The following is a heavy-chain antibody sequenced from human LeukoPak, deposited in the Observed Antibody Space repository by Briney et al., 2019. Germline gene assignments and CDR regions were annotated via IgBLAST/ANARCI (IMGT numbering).Heavy chain of an antibody. CDR3: ALATSGNWWFDP. CDR1: EHIFIIYH. J-gene: IGHJ5*02. D-gene: IGHD3-10*01. CDR2: INPDTGVT. V-gene: IGHV1-2*02. Sequence: ASVKVSCKTSEHIFIIYHIHWVRQAPGQGLEWMAWINPDTGVTKYAQDLQGRVTVARDTSLTTTYMELSTLTSDDTAVYYCALATSGNWWFDPWGPGTLVTVSS.